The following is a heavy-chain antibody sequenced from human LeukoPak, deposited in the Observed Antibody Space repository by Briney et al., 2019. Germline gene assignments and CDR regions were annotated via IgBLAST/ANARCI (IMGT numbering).Heavy chain of an antibody. V-gene: IGHV4-34*01. J-gene: IGHJ4*02. Sequence: PSETLSLTCAVYGGSFSGYYWSWIRQPPGKGLEWIGEINHSGSTNYNPSLKSRVTISVDTSKNQFSLKLSSVTAADTAVYYCARGLPPAVADHPLDYWGQGTLVTVSS. D-gene: IGHD6-19*01. CDR2: INHSGST. CDR1: GGSFSGYY. CDR3: ARGLPPAVADHPLDY.